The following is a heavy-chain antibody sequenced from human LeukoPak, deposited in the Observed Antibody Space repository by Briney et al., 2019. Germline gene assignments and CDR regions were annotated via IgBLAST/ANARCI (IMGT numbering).Heavy chain of an antibody. CDR3: AKFGGMCDSMVVAATRRFDY. D-gene: IGHD2-15*01. CDR2: IFHSGSV. J-gene: IGHJ4*02. Sequence: SETLSLTCIVSGYSIISDYFWGWVRQPPGKGPEWIGSIFHSGSVYYNPSLKSRVTMSVHTSKNQFSLKLSSVTAADTAVYYCAKFGGMCDSMVVAATRRFDYWGQGTLVTVSS. V-gene: IGHV4-38-2*02. CDR1: GYSIISDYF.